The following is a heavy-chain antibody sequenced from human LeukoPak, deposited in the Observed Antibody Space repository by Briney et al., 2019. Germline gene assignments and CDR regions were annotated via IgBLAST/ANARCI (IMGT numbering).Heavy chain of an antibody. J-gene: IGHJ5*02. CDR2: INSDGSST. V-gene: IGHV3-74*01. Sequence: GGSLRLSCAASGFTFSSYWMHWVRQAPGVGLVWVSRINSDGSSTTYADSVKGRFTISRDNAKNTLYLQMNSLTAEDTAVYYCRREDPISWGQGTLVTVSS. CDR1: GFTFSSYW. CDR3: RREDPIS.